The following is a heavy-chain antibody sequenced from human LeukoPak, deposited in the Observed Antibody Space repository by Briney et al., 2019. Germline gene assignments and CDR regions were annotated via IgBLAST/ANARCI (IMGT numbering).Heavy chain of an antibody. V-gene: IGHV1-69*13. J-gene: IGHJ4*02. CDR3: ARSFSYDSSGYSYYFDY. D-gene: IGHD3-22*01. CDR2: IIPIFGTA. Sequence: GASVKVSCKASGGTFSSYAISWVRQAPGQGLEWMGGIIPIFGTANYAQKFQGRVTITADESTSTAYMELSSLRSEDTAAYYCARSFSYDSSGYSYYFDYWGQGTLVTVSS. CDR1: GGTFSSYA.